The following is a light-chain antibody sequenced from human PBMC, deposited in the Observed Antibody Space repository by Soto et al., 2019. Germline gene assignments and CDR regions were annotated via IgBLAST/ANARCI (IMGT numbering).Light chain of an antibody. CDR3: QQYGSTPLT. V-gene: IGKV3-20*01. CDR1: QSVSSN. CDR2: GAS. Sequence: EIVLTQSPATLSLSPGERATLSCRASQSVSSNLAWHQQRPGQAPRLLIYGASTRATGIPDRFSGSGSATDFTLTIRRLEPEDSAVYYCQQYGSTPLTFGGGTKVDIK. J-gene: IGKJ4*01.